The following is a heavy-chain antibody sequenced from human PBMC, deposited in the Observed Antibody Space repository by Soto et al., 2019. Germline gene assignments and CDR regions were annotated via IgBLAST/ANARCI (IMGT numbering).Heavy chain of an antibody. D-gene: IGHD6-19*01. V-gene: IGHV3-66*04. CDR2: IYGGGST. CDR1: GFTVSSNY. J-gene: IGHJ3*02. CDR3: AKQRGYSSGWYGADDN. Sequence: PGGSLRLSCAASGFTVSSNYMSWVRQAPGKGLEWVSVIYGGGSTYYADSVKGRFTISRDNSKNTLYLQMNSLRAEDTAVYYWAKQRGYSSGWYGADDNWGQGTRVTV.